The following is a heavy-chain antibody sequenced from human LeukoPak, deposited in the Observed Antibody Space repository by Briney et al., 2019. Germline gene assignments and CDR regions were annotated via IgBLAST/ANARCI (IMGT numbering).Heavy chain of an antibody. CDR3: AKTGYYYDSSGYYSSWYFDL. Sequence: SVKVSCKASGGTFSSYAISWVRQAPGQGLEWMGGIIPIFGTTVYAQKFQGRVTITADKSTTTAYMELSSLRSEDTAVYYCAKTGYYYDSSGYYSSWYFDLWGRGTLVAVSS. CDR2: IIPIFGTT. J-gene: IGHJ2*01. V-gene: IGHV1-69*06. D-gene: IGHD3-22*01. CDR1: GGTFSSYA.